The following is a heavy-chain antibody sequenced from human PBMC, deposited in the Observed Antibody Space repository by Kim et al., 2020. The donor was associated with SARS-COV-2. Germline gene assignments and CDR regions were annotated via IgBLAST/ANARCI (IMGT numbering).Heavy chain of an antibody. D-gene: IGHD3-22*01. CDR2: ISGSGGST. J-gene: IGHJ4*02. CDR3: AKEGDMIVVVITQFDY. Sequence: GGSLRLSCAASGFTFSSYAMSWVRQAPGKGLEWVSAISGSGGSTYYADSVKCRFTISRDNSKNTLYLQMNSLRAEDTAVYYCAKEGDMIVVVITQFDYWGQGTLVTVSS. V-gene: IGHV3-23*01. CDR1: GFTFSSYA.